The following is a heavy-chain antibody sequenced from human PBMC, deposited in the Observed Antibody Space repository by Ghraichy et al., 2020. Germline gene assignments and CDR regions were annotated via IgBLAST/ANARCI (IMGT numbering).Heavy chain of an antibody. Sequence: SQTLSLTCTVSGGSISSYYWRWIRQPPGKGLEWIGYIYYSGSTNYNPSLKSRVTISVDTSKNQFSLKLSSVTAADTAVYYCARRGAAAGTAFDYWGQGTLVTVSS. V-gene: IGHV4-59*08. CDR3: ARRGAAAGTAFDY. CDR1: GGSISSYY. J-gene: IGHJ4*02. D-gene: IGHD6-13*01. CDR2: IYYSGST.